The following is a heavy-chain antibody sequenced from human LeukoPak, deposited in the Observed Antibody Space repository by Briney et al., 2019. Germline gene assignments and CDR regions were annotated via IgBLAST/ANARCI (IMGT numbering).Heavy chain of an antibody. D-gene: IGHD6-19*01. V-gene: IGHV3-13*01. Sequence: GGSLRLSCAGSGFSFSSYDMLWVRQATGKGLEWVSAIGSGGDTYYAGSVKGRFTISRESAKNSFYLQMNSLSAGNTAVYFCARAVAGTDEIDSWGQGTLVTVSS. CDR3: ARAVAGTDEIDS. J-gene: IGHJ4*02. CDR2: IGSGGDT. CDR1: GFSFSSYD.